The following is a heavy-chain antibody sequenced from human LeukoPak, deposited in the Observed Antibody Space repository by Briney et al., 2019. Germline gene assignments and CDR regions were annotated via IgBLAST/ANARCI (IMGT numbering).Heavy chain of an antibody. Sequence: SETLSLTCTASGGSISSYYWSWIRQPPGKGLEWIGYIYYSGSTNYNPSLKIRVSISVDTSKNQFSLKLSSVTAADTAVYYCASLAYCGGDCPGGYYFDYWGQGTLVTVSS. CDR2: IYYSGST. D-gene: IGHD2-21*02. CDR3: ASLAYCGGDCPGGYYFDY. V-gene: IGHV4-59*08. J-gene: IGHJ4*02. CDR1: GGSISSYY.